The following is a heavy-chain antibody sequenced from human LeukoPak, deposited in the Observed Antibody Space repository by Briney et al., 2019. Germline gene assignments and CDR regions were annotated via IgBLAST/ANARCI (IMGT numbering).Heavy chain of an antibody. CDR2: MNPNSGNT. J-gene: IGHJ5*02. Sequence: ASVKVSCKASGYTFTSYDINWVRQATGQGLEWMGWMNPNSGNTGYAQKFQGRVTMTRNTSISTAYMELSSLRSEDTAVYYCARGRGSGSYRSIPKGPWGQGTLVTVSS. D-gene: IGHD1-26*01. CDR1: GYTFTSYD. V-gene: IGHV1-8*01. CDR3: ARGRGSGSYRSIPKGP.